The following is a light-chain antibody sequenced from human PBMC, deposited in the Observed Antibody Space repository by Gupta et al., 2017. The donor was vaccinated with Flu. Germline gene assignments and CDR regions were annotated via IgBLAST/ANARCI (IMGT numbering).Light chain of an antibody. CDR3: AAWDDSLTALSADGSLTGLWV. V-gene: IGLV1-44*01. CDR2: NDN. J-gene: IGLJ3*02. Sequence: WYQHLPGTAPRLLIYNDNQRPSGAPDRFSGSKSGTSASLAIGGLQSEDEADYYCAAWDDSLTALSADGSLTGLWVFGGGTKLSVL.